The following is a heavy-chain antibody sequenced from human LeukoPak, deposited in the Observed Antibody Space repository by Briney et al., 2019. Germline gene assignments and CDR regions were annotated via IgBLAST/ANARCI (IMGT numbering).Heavy chain of an antibody. J-gene: IGHJ5*02. V-gene: IGHV4-38-2*02. CDR3: ARVTSRLGWFDP. CDR2: ISHSGST. CDR1: GYSITSGYY. D-gene: IGHD1-14*01. Sequence: PSETLSLTCTVSGYSITSGYYWGSIRQPPGKRLERIGSISHSGSTYYNPSLKSRVTISVDTSKNQFSLKLRSVTAADTAVYYCARVTSRLGWFDPWGQGTLVTVSS.